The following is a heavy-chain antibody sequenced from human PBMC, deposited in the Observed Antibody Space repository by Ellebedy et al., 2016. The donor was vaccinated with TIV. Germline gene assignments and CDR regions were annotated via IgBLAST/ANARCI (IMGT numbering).Heavy chain of an antibody. CDR1: GYTFTTYA. CDR2: IYPADSDT. D-gene: IGHD5-18*01. V-gene: IGHV5-51*01. J-gene: IGHJ4*02. CDR3: ASRGYTYGYYLDY. Sequence: GGSLRLXXKASGYTFTTYAIAWVRQMPGKGLEWMGIIYPADSDTIYSPSFQGRVTISVDKSINIAYLQWNSLKASDTAMYYCASRGYTYGYYLDYWGQGTLVTVSS.